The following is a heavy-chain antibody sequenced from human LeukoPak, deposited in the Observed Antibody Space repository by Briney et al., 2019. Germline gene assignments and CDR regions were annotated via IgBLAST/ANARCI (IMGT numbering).Heavy chain of an antibody. Sequence: ASVKVSCKASGYTFTGYYMHWVRQALGQGLEWMGWINPNSGGTNYAQKFQGRVTMTRDTSISTAYMELSSLRSEDTAVYYCARARRASNYDILTGYYYYMDVWGKGTTVTVSS. CDR1: GYTFTGYY. V-gene: IGHV1-2*02. J-gene: IGHJ6*03. CDR3: ARARRASNYDILTGYYYYMDV. CDR2: INPNSGGT. D-gene: IGHD3-9*01.